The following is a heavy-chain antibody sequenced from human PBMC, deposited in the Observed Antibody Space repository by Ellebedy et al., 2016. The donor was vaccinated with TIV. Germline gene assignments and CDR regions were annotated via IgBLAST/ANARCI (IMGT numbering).Heavy chain of an antibody. D-gene: IGHD3-3*01. V-gene: IGHV3-30*18. CDR3: AKPYETIFGVVITYYFDY. CDR1: GFTFSSYG. CDR2: ISYDGSNK. J-gene: IGHJ4*02. Sequence: GESLKISCAASGFTFSSYGMHWVRQAPGKGLEWVAVISYDGSNKYYADSVKGRFTISRDNSKNTLYLQMNSLRAEDTAVYYCAKPYETIFGVVITYYFDYWGQGTLVTVSS.